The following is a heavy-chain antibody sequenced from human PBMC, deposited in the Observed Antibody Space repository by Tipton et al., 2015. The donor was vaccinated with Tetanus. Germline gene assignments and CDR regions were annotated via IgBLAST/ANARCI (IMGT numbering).Heavy chain of an antibody. V-gene: IGHV4-59*01. CDR3: ARDTEDWYFDL. Sequence: NPSLKSRVTISVDTSKNQFSLKLSSVTAADTAVYYCARDTEDWYFDLWGRGTLVTVSS. J-gene: IGHJ2*01.